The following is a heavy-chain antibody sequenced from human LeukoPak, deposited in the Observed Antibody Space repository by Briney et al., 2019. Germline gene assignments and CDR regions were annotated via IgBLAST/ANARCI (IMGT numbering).Heavy chain of an antibody. D-gene: IGHD3-10*01. Sequence: ASVKVSCKASGYTFTSYGISWVRQAPGQGLEWMGWISAYNGNTSYAQKLQGRVTMTTDTSTSTAHMELRSLRSDDTAVYYCARVPNYYGSGSYYNGDRYFDLWGRGTLVTVSS. J-gene: IGHJ2*01. CDR2: ISAYNGNT. CDR1: GYTFTSYG. CDR3: ARVPNYYGSGSYYNGDRYFDL. V-gene: IGHV1-18*01.